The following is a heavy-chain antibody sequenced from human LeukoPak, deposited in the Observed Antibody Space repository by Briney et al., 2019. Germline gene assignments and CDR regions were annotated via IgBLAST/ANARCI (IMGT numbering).Heavy chain of an antibody. CDR2: IYSGGST. CDR3: AGDTRGHYYVDY. V-gene: IGHV3-53*01. D-gene: IGHD1-26*01. CDR1: GFTVSSNY. Sequence: PGGSLRLSCAASGFTVSSNYMSWVRQAPGKGLEWVSVIYSGGSTYYADSVKGRFTVSRDNSKNMLYLQMNSLRVEDTAVYYCAGDTRGHYYVDYWGQGTLVTVSS. J-gene: IGHJ4*02.